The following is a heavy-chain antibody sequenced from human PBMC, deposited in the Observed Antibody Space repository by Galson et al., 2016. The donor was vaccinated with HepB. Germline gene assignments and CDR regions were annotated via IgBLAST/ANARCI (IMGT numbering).Heavy chain of an antibody. V-gene: IGHV5-10-1*01. CDR1: GFSFTSYR. D-gene: IGHD4-11*01. CDR2: IDPSDSYT. Sequence: QSGAEVKKPGESLRISCKASGFSFTSYRISWVRQMPGKGLEYMGRIDPSDSYTNYSPSFQGHVTISADKSINTAYLQWSSLKASDTGMYFCASRPGLPGYWGQGTLVTVSS. CDR3: ASRPGLPGY. J-gene: IGHJ4*02.